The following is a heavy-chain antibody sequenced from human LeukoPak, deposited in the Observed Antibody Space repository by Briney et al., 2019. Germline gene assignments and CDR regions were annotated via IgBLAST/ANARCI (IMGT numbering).Heavy chain of an antibody. V-gene: IGHV3-21*01. CDR3: AKDKIVGSTGWYYFDY. CDR1: GFTFSSFS. J-gene: IGHJ4*02. Sequence: PGGSLRLSCAASGFTFSSFSMNWVRQAPGKGLEWVSSISSSNNYIYYTDSVKGRFTISRDNAKNSLYLQMNSLRAEDTAVYYCAKDKIVGSTGWYYFDYWGQETRDTVSS. D-gene: IGHD6-19*01. CDR2: ISSSNNYI.